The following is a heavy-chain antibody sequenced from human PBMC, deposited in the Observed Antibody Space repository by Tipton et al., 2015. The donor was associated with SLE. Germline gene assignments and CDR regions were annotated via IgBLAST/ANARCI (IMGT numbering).Heavy chain of an antibody. Sequence: QLVQSGAEVKKPGEYLKISCKGSGYSFSNYWIAWVRQMPGKGLEWMGTIYPGDSDTIYSPSFQGQVTISADKSITTAYLQYTSLKASDTALYYCARQAAGVDFWGQGTLVTVSS. V-gene: IGHV5-51*01. D-gene: IGHD2-15*01. CDR1: GYSFSNYW. CDR3: ARQAAGVDF. J-gene: IGHJ4*02. CDR2: IYPGDSDT.